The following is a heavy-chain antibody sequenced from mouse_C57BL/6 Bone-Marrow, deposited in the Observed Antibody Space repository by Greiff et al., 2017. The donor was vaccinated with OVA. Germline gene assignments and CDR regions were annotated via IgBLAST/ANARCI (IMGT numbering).Heavy chain of an antibody. D-gene: IGHD2-1*01. CDR2: IYPSDRET. V-gene: IGHV1-61*01. Sequence: VQLQQPGAELVRPGSSVKLSCKASGSPFTSYCTSSVKQRPGQAIEWIGNIYPSDRETHYNQKFKDKAKLTVDKSSSTAYMQLSSLTSEDSAVYYCARSRGNYHYFDYWGQGTTLTVSS. CDR1: GSPFTSYC. CDR3: ARSRGNYHYFDY. J-gene: IGHJ2*01.